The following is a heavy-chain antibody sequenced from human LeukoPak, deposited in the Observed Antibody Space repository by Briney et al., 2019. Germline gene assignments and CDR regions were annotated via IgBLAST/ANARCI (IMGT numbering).Heavy chain of an antibody. V-gene: IGHV3-21*01. D-gene: IGHD5-18*01. Sequence: PGGSLRLSCAASGFTFSSYSMNWVRQAPGKGLEWVSSISSSSYIYYADSVKGRFTISRDNAKNSLYLQMNSLRAEDTAVYYCARDVDTTKVDYWGQGTLVTVSS. CDR3: ARDVDTTKVDY. J-gene: IGHJ4*02. CDR2: ISSSSYI. CDR1: GFTFSSYS.